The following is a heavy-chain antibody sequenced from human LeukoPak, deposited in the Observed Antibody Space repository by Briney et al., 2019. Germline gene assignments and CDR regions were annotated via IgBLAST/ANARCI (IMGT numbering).Heavy chain of an antibody. Sequence: SETLSLTCTVSGYPISSGYYWGWIRQPPGKGLEWIGNIFYSGSTYYGPSLKSRLTISLDTSRNQFSLKLNSVTAADTAVYYCAKSNGYGLIDIWGQGTMVTVSS. V-gene: IGHV4-38-2*02. CDR3: AKSNGYGLIDI. CDR1: GYPISSGYY. CDR2: IFYSGST. J-gene: IGHJ3*02. D-gene: IGHD3-10*01.